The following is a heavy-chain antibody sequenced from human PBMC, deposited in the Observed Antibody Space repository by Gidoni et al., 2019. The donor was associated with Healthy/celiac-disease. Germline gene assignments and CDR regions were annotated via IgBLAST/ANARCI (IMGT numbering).Heavy chain of an antibody. CDR1: GYSISSGYY. CDR3: AGEQIEVGRYEQPRGAFDI. CDR2: IYHSGST. Sequence: QVQLQESGPGLVKPSYTLSLTCTVSGYSISSGYYWGWIRQPPGKGLEWIGSIYHSGSTYYNPSRKRRVTISVDTSKNQFSRKLSSVTAADTAVYYCAGEQIEVGRYEQPRGAFDIWGQGTMVTVSS. V-gene: IGHV4-38-2*02. J-gene: IGHJ3*02. D-gene: IGHD5-12*01.